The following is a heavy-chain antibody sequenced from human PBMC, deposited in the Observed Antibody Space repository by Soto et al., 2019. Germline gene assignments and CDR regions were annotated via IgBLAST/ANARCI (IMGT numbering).Heavy chain of an antibody. CDR1: GYTFSNSG. Sequence: ASVKVSCKTSGYTFSNSGISWVRQAPGQGLEWLGWINNNNGKTNCAQKLQDRLTLTTDTSTSTAYMELRSLRSDDTAMYYCAKATGSSFYNWGQGTLVTVSS. CDR2: INNNNGKT. CDR3: AKATGSSFYN. D-gene: IGHD6-6*01. V-gene: IGHV1-18*01. J-gene: IGHJ4*02.